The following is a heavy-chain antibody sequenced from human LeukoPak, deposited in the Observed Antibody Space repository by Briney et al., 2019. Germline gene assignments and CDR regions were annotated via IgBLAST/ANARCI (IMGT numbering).Heavy chain of an antibody. CDR3: STGGDTAKGGDS. D-gene: IGHD5-18*01. CDR1: GGFISGCGHY. CDR2: IHPGGSI. J-gene: IGHJ4*02. V-gene: IGHV4-31*03. Sequence: SETLSLTCTVSGGFISGCGHYWTWTRQHPGEGLEWLGFIHPGGSIYYNPSLSGRLIISADTSKNQMSLKLSSVTAADTAVYYCSTGGDTAKGGDSWGQGTLVTVSS.